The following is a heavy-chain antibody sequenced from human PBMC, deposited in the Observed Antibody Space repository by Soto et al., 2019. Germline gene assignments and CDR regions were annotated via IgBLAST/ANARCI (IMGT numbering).Heavy chain of an antibody. CDR1: GFTFSTYS. V-gene: IGHV3-48*02. CDR2: IDSRGGTI. J-gene: IGHJ4*02. CDR3: ARKNTAMSPSNY. D-gene: IGHD5-18*01. Sequence: SGVSQRLSCAASGFTFSTYSMNWVRHAPGKGLEWVSYIDSRGGTIYYADSVNCGLTISRYNAENSLYLQMESLRDEDTAVYYCARKNTAMSPSNYGGQETLVTVSS.